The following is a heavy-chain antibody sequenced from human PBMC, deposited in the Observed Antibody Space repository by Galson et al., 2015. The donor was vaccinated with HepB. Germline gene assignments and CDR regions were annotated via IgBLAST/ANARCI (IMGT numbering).Heavy chain of an antibody. Sequence: SLRLSCAASGFTFSSYWMHWVRQTPGKGLVWVSCISSDGSSTNYADSVKGRFIISRDNAKNTLFLQMNSLRAEDTAVYYCASGYVDYYDIGPGHSWGQGTLVTVSS. J-gene: IGHJ4*02. CDR1: GFTFSSYW. CDR2: ISSDGSST. CDR3: ASGYVDYYDIGPGHS. V-gene: IGHV3-74*01. D-gene: IGHD3-22*01.